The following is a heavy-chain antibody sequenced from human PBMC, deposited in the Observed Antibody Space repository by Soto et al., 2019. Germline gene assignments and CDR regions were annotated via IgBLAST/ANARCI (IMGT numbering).Heavy chain of an antibody. Sequence: EVQLVESGGGLVKPGGSVRLSCAASGFTFSNAWMSWVRQAPGKGLEWVGRIKSKSAGGTTEYDAPVKDRFTISRDDSTYTLYLQMNSLTIEDRAVYYCARGHRSSGKIFDSWGQGTLVTVSS. CDR1: GFTFSNAW. V-gene: IGHV3-15*01. CDR3: ARGHRSSGKIFDS. J-gene: IGHJ4*02. CDR2: IKSKSAGGTT. D-gene: IGHD3-22*01.